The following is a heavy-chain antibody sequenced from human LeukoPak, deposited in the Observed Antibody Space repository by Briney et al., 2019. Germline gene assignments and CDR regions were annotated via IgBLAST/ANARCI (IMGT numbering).Heavy chain of an antibody. CDR3: AREWKFDI. CDR2: IYSGGTT. D-gene: IGHD1-1*01. V-gene: IGHV3-53*01. Sequence: GGSLTLSCAASGFTVSSNYMSWVRQAPGKGLEWVSVIYSGGTTYYADSVKGRFTISRDNSKNTLYLQMNSLRAEDTAIYYCAREWKFDIWGQGTMVTVSS. J-gene: IGHJ3*02. CDR1: GFTVSSNY.